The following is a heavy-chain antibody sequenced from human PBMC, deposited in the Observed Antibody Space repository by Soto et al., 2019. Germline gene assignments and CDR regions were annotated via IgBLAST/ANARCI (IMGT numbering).Heavy chain of an antibody. J-gene: IGHJ6*02. CDR3: ARDRGGYQLLFHSFTYYGMDV. CDR2: IYYSGST. Sequence: SETLSLTCTFSGGSISSVGYYWSLIRQHPGKGLEWIGYIYYSGSTYYNPSLKSRVTISVDTSKNQFSLKLSSVTAADTAVYYCARDRGGYQLLFHSFTYYGMDVWGQGTTVTVSS. CDR1: GGSISSVGYY. V-gene: IGHV4-31*03. D-gene: IGHD2-2*01.